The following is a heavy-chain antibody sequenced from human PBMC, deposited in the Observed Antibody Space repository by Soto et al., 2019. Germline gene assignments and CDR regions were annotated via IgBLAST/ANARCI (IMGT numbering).Heavy chain of an antibody. V-gene: IGHV4-30-4*01. CDR2: IYYSGST. J-gene: IGHJ4*02. Sequence: SETLSLTCTVSGGSISSGDYYWSWIRQPPGKGLEWIGYIYYSGSTYYNPSLKRRVTISVDTSKNQFSLKLSSVTAADTAVYYCARGQPLAAAGMGVFDSWGQGPLVTVSS. CDR3: ARGQPLAAAGMGVFDS. CDR1: GGSISSGDYY. D-gene: IGHD6-13*01.